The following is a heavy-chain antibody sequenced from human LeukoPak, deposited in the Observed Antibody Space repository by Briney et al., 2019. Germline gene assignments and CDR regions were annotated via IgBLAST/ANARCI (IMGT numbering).Heavy chain of an antibody. J-gene: IGHJ5*02. CDR2: INPNSGGT. D-gene: IGHD3-10*01. V-gene: IGHV1-2*02. CDR3: ASYYGSGSYRHWFDP. CDR1: GYTFTGYY. Sequence: ASVTVSCKASGYTFTGYYMHWVRQAPGQGLEWMGWINPNSGGTNYAQKFQGRVTMTRDTSISTAYMELSRLRSDDTAVYYCASYYGSGSYRHWFDPWGQGTLVTVSS.